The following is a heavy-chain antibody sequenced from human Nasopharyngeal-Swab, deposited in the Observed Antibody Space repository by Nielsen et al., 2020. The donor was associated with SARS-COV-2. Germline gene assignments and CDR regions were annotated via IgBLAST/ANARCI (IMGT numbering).Heavy chain of an antibody. CDR2: ISGGGTT. V-gene: IGHV3-23*01. Sequence: GGSLRLSCAASGFTFSNYATTWVRQAPGKGLEWVSYISGGGTTYYADSVKGRFTVSRDNSRNTLYLQVNSLGVEDTAVYYCAKARGGTYNYYFDYWGQGTLVTVSS. CDR1: GFTFSNYA. CDR3: AKARGGTYNYYFDY. J-gene: IGHJ4*02. D-gene: IGHD1-1*01.